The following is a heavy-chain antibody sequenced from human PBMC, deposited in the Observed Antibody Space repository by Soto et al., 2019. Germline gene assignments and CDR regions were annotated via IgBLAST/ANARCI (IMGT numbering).Heavy chain of an antibody. CDR1: GYIFTTYW. CDR2: IYPGDSDT. D-gene: IGHD3-10*01. Sequence: GESLKISCKASGYIFTTYWIGWVRQMPGKGLEWMGIIYPGDSDTRYSPSFQGQVTISADKSISTAYLQWSSLKASDTAMYYCAGGGVRGVITRTRDYYGMDVWGQGTTVTVSS. V-gene: IGHV5-51*01. CDR3: AGGGVRGVITRTRDYYGMDV. J-gene: IGHJ6*02.